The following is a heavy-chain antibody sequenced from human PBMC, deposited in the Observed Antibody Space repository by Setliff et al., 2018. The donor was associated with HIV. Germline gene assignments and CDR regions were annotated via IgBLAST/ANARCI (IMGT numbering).Heavy chain of an antibody. D-gene: IGHD2-8*01. J-gene: IGHJ3*02. CDR2: FYYNGDS. Sequence: PSETLSLTCTVSGDSVNDRSYFWGWIRQPPGKGLEWIGTFYYNGDSRYNPSLKSRVTISVDTSKNQFSLNLNSVTAADTAVYYCARGPSRLMVYGVPRGAFDIWGQGTKVTVSS. CDR3: ARGPSRLMVYGVPRGAFDI. V-gene: IGHV4-39*01. CDR1: GDSVNDRSYF.